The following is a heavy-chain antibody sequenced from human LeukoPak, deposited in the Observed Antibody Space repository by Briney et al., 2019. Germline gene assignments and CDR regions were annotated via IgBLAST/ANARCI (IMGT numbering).Heavy chain of an antibody. CDR1: SGSFTDYY. V-gene: IGHV4-34*01. CDR3: ARDLGFDRDPQQILQAADWFDP. D-gene: IGHD6-13*01. CDR2: INHSGST. Sequence: SETLSLTCAVYSGSFTDYYWIWIRQPPGKGLEWIGEINHSGSTNYNPSLGGRVTILVDTSKNQFSLKLSSVTAADTAVYYCARDLGFDRDPQQILQAADWFDPWGQGTLVTVSS. J-gene: IGHJ5*02.